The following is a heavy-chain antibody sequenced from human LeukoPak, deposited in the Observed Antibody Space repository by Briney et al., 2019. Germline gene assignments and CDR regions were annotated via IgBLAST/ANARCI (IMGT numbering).Heavy chain of an antibody. CDR2: INHSGST. Sequence: SETLSLTCAVYGGSFSGYYWSWIRQPPGKGLEWIGKINHSGSTNYNPSLKSRVTISVDTSKNQFSLKLSSVTAADTAVYYCAKISSSWPQDAFDIWGQGTMVTVSS. D-gene: IGHD6-13*01. J-gene: IGHJ3*02. CDR3: AKISSSWPQDAFDI. CDR1: GGSFSGYY. V-gene: IGHV4-34*01.